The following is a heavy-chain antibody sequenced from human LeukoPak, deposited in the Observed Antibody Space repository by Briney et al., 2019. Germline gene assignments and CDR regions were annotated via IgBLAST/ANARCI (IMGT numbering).Heavy chain of an antibody. J-gene: IGHJ5*02. V-gene: IGHV1-46*01. CDR1: GYTFTSYN. Sequence: GASVKVSCKASGYTFTSYNMHWVRQAPGQGLEWVGLINPTGTTTLYAQKFQGRITLTRDMSATTDYMELSSLTSEDTAVYYCARDNSVGGIAWWFDPWGQGTLVTVSS. CDR3: ARDNSVGGIAWWFDP. CDR2: INPTGTTT. D-gene: IGHD1-26*01.